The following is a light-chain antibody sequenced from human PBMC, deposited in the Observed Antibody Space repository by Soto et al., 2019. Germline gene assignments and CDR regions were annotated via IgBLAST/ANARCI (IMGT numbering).Light chain of an antibody. CDR1: SSNIGAGYD. CDR2: GNS. V-gene: IGLV1-40*01. J-gene: IGLJ1*01. CDR3: ASYAGSRTYV. Sequence: QSALTQPPSVSGAPGQRVTISCTGSSSNIGAGYDVHWYQQLPGTAPKLLIYGNSNRPSGVPDRFSGSKSASTASLTISGLQSEDEGDYYCASYAGSRTYVFGRGTKLTVL.